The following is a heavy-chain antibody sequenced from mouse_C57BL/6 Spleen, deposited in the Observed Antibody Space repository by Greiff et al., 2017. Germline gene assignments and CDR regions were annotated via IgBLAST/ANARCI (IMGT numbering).Heavy chain of an antibody. D-gene: IGHD1-1*01. J-gene: IGHJ3*01. Sequence: QVQLKESGAELVRPGTSVKMSCKASGYTFTNYWIGWAKQRPGHGLEWIGDIYPGGGYTNYNEKFKGKATLTADKSSSTAYMQFSSLTSEDSAIYYCARSEGSSLRFAYWGQGTLVTVSA. CDR1: GYTFTNYW. V-gene: IGHV1-63*01. CDR2: IYPGGGYT. CDR3: ARSEGSSLRFAY.